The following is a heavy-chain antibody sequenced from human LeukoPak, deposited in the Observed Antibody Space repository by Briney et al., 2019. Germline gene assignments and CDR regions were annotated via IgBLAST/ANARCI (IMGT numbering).Heavy chain of an antibody. D-gene: IGHD3-3*01. CDR1: GVSISNSTYY. CDR3: ARRIFGLYYFDY. CDR2: VYYSGSA. V-gene: IGHV4-39*01. Sequence: SETLSLTCTVSGVSISNSTYYWGWIRQPPGKGLEWVGTVYYSGSAYYNPSLKSRVTISVDTSKNQFSLKLRSVTAADTAVYYCARRIFGLYYFDYWGQGSLVTVSS. J-gene: IGHJ4*02.